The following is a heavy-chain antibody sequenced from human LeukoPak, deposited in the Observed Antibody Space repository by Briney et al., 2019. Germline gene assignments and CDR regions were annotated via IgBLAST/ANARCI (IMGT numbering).Heavy chain of an antibody. CDR1: GFTFDDYA. CDR2: ISWNSGSI. Sequence: GGSLRLSCAASGFTFDDYAMHWVRQAPGKGLEWVSGISWNSGSIGYADSVKGRFTISRDNAKNSLYLQMNSLRAEDTASYYCAKDILLGSVASFDYWGQGTLVTVSS. CDR3: AKDILLGSVASFDY. D-gene: IGHD6-19*01. V-gene: IGHV3-9*01. J-gene: IGHJ4*02.